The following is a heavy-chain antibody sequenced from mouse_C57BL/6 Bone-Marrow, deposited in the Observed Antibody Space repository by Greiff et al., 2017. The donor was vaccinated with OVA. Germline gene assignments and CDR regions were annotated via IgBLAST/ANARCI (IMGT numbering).Heavy chain of an antibody. D-gene: IGHD2-3*01. CDR3: AIYDGYYLDY. Sequence: QVQLKQPGAELVMPGASVKLSCKASGYTFTSYWMHWVKQRPGQGLEWIGEIDPSDSYTNYNQKFKGKSTLTVDKSSSTAYMQLSSLTSEDSAVYYCAIYDGYYLDYWGQGTTLTVSS. J-gene: IGHJ2*01. CDR1: GYTFTSYW. V-gene: IGHV1-69*01. CDR2: IDPSDSYT.